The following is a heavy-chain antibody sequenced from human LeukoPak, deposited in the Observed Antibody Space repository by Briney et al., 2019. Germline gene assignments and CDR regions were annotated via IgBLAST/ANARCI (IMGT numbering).Heavy chain of an antibody. CDR2: INSDASVT. Sequence: PGGSLRLSCAASGFTFSNYWMHWVRQTPGKGLVWVSRINSDASVTTYADSVKGRFTISRDNAKNSLYLQMNSLRAEDTAVYYCARDFGAAAGDYYYMDVWGKGTTVTVSS. CDR3: ARDFGAAAGDYYYMDV. J-gene: IGHJ6*03. CDR1: GFTFSNYW. D-gene: IGHD6-13*01. V-gene: IGHV3-74*01.